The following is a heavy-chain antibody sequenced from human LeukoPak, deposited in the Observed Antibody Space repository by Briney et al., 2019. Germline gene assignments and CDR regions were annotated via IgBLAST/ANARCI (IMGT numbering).Heavy chain of an antibody. CDR1: GGSISTYY. V-gene: IGHV4-59*08. J-gene: IGHJ4*02. CDR2: IYYSGST. CDR3: ARHTGSGSSYPLGY. Sequence: SETLSPTCTVSGGSISTYYWSWIRQSPGKGLEWIGYIYYSGSTYYNPSLKSRVIISIDTSKNQFSLKLSSVTAADTAVYYCARHTGSGSSYPLGYWGQGTLVTVSS. D-gene: IGHD3-10*01.